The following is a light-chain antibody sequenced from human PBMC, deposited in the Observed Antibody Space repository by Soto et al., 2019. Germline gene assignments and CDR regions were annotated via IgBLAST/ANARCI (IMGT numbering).Light chain of an antibody. J-gene: IGKJ2*01. CDR1: QSIDSIS. Sequence: EIVLTQSPGTLSLFPGERATLSCRASQSIDSISLAWYQHKPGQAPRLLIYGASSRATDVPDRFSGSGSGTDFTLTINRLEPEDFAVYYCQHYGSSPFTFGQGTKLEIK. CDR3: QHYGSSPFT. V-gene: IGKV3-20*01. CDR2: GAS.